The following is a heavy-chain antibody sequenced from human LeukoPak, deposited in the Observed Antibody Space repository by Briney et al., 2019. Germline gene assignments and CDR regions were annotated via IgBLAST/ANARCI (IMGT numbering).Heavy chain of an antibody. CDR1: GDSFSSNNY. V-gene: IGHV4-4*02. CDR3: ARNAGYSDLNY. J-gene: IGHJ4*02. Sequence: SETLSLTCAVSGDSFSSNNYWTWVRPPPGKGLEWIGEIYRSGATNYNPSLKSRVTVSLDKSKNQFSLRLNSVTAADTAIYYCARNAGYSDLNYWGQGVLVTVSS. CDR2: IYRSGAT. D-gene: IGHD3-22*01.